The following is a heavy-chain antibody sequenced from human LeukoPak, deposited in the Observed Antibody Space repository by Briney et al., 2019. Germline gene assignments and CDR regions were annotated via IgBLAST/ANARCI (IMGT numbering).Heavy chain of an antibody. CDR3: ARLSEMLRGPEAIYYFDY. Sequence: GGSLRLSCAASGFTFDDYGMSWVRQAPGKGLEWVSGINWNGGSTGYADSVKGRFTISRDTAKNSLFLQMNSLRAEDTAVYYCARLSEMLRGPEAIYYFDYWGQGTLVTVSS. CDR1: GFTFDDYG. V-gene: IGHV3-20*04. J-gene: IGHJ4*02. CDR2: INWNGGST. D-gene: IGHD3-10*01.